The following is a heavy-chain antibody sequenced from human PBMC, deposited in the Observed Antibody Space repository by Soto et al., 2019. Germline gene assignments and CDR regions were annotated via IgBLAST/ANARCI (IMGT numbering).Heavy chain of an antibody. D-gene: IGHD2-15*01. CDR1: GFTFSSYA. Sequence: GGSLRLSCAASGFTFSSYAMSWVRQAPGKGLEWVSAISGSGGSTYYADSVKGRFTISRDNSKNTLYLQMNSLRAEDTAVYYCAKGHTEYCSGGSCYYYYGMDVWGQGTTVTVSS. CDR3: AKGHTEYCSGGSCYYYYGMDV. CDR2: ISGSGGST. J-gene: IGHJ6*02. V-gene: IGHV3-23*01.